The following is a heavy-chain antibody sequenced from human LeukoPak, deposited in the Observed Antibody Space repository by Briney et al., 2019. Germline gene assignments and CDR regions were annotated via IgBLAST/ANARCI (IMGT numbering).Heavy chain of an antibody. V-gene: IGHV3-21*01. J-gene: IGHJ4*02. Sequence: PGGSLRLSCAASGFTFSSYSMHWVRQAPGKGVEGVSSISSSSSYIYYADSVKGQFTISRDKAKNSRNLQMNSLRAEDTAVYYCARVTAYYYDSSGYFDQWGQGTLVTVSS. CDR2: ISSSSSYI. CDR3: ARVTAYYYDSSGYFDQ. D-gene: IGHD3-22*01. CDR1: GFTFSSYS.